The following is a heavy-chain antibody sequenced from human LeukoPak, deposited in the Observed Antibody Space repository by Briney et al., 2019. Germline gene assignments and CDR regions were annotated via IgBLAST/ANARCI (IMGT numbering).Heavy chain of an antibody. CDR3: AREDYGRTGNFDY. J-gene: IGHJ4*02. Sequence: SETLSLTCTVSGDSINSYYWSWIRQPPGKGLEWIGYIYYSGSTNYNPSLKSRVTISVDTSKNQFSLKLSSVTAADTAVYYCAREDYGRTGNFDYWGQGTLVTVSS. CDR2: IYYSGST. V-gene: IGHV4-59*01. CDR1: GDSINSYY. D-gene: IGHD4-17*01.